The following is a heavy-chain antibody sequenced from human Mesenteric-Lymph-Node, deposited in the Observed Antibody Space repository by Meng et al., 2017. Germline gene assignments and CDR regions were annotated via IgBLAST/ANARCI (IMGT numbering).Heavy chain of an antibody. CDR1: GFTFSSYS. CDR2: ISSSSSYI. V-gene: IGHV3-21*01. Sequence: GESLKISCVASGFTFSSYSMNWVRQAPGKGLEWVSSISSSSSYIYYADSVKGRFTISRDNAKYSLYLQMNSLRAEDTAVYYCARDGRELVGATFTSGADAFDIWGQGTMVTVSS. D-gene: IGHD1-26*01. CDR3: ARDGRELVGATFTSGADAFDI. J-gene: IGHJ3*02.